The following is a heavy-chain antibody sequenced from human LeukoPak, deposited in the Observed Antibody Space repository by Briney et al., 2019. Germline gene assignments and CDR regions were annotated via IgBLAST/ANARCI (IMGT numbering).Heavy chain of an antibody. J-gene: IGHJ4*02. CDR2: ISGSGDST. CDR3: AKGAGYSYDFHWLDY. CDR1: GFTFSSYA. D-gene: IGHD5-18*01. V-gene: IGHV3-23*01. Sequence: GGSLRLSCAASGFTFSSYAMSWVRQAPGKGLEWVSAISGSGDSTYYGDSVKGRFTISRDNSKNTLCLQMNSLRAEDTALYYCAKGAGYSYDFHWLDYWGQGTLVTVSS.